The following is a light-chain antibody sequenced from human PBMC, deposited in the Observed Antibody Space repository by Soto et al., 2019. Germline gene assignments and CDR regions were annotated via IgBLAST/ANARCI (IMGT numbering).Light chain of an antibody. V-gene: IGKV3-20*01. CDR2: AAS. CDR1: QTVSSSF. Sequence: DIVLTQSPGTLSLSPGERATLSCRASQTVSSSFLAWYQQTPGQAPRLLIYAASSRATGIPDRFSGSGSGTDFTLTISSLEPEDFAVYYCQQHGGSPITFGQGTRLEI. CDR3: QQHGGSPIT. J-gene: IGKJ5*01.